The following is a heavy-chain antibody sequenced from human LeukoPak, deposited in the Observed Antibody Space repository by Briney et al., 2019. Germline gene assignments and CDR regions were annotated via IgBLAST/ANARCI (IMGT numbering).Heavy chain of an antibody. Sequence: PGRSLRLSCAASGFTFSNYGMHWVRQAPGKGLEWVAVIWYDGSNKYYADSVKGRFTISRDNSKNTLYLQMNSLRAEDTAVYYCARDRTWFGESDFDYWGQGTLVTVSS. CDR2: IWYDGSNK. V-gene: IGHV3-33*08. CDR1: GFTFSNYG. J-gene: IGHJ4*02. CDR3: ARDRTWFGESDFDY. D-gene: IGHD3-10*01.